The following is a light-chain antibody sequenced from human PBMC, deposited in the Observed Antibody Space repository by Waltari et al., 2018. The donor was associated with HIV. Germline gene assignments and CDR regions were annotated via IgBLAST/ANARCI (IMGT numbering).Light chain of an antibody. Sequence: SYVLTQPPSVSVAPGQTARITCGGNTFASKSVQWYQQRPGQAPLLVVHADSDRPSGIPERFSGSNSGTTAALTISSVEAGDEADYYCQVWYSGSAHLVVFGGGTRLTVL. CDR2: ADS. V-gene: IGLV3-21*02. CDR3: QVWYSGSAHLVV. J-gene: IGLJ2*01. CDR1: TFASKS.